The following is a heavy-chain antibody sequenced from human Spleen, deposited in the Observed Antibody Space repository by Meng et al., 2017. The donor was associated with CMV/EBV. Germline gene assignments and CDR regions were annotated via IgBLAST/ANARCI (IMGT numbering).Heavy chain of an antibody. CDR2: ITPMFDIR. Sequence: SVKVSCKASGGTFSSYAINWVRQAPGQGLEWVGEITPMFDIRKYAQKLQGRVTTSADKSTRTAYMELSSLRSEDTAVYYCARGFYEYDNSGYYDDTFDIWGQGTMVTVSS. CDR1: GGTFSSYA. CDR3: ARGFYEYDNSGYYDDTFDI. D-gene: IGHD3-22*01. V-gene: IGHV1-69*10. J-gene: IGHJ3*02.